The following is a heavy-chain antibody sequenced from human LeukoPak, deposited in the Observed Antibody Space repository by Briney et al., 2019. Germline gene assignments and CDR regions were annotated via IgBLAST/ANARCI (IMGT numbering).Heavy chain of an antibody. CDR2: IYSGGST. V-gene: IGHV3-53*01. D-gene: IGHD3-3*01. CDR1: GFTVSSNY. CDR3: AREARAPGITIFGVVSAFDI. Sequence: GGSLRLSCAASGFTVSSNYMSWVRQAPGKGLEWVSVIYSGGSTYYADSVKGRFTISRDNSKNTLYLQMNSLRAEDTAVYYCAREARAPGITIFGVVSAFDIWGQGTMVTVSS. J-gene: IGHJ3*02.